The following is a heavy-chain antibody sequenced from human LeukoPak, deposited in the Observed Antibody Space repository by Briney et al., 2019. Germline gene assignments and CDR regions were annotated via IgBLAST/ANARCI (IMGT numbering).Heavy chain of an antibody. CDR2: LLYDESNK. J-gene: IGHJ3*02. D-gene: IGHD1-1*01. Sequence: AGRSLRLSCAASGFTFSSYAMHWVRQAPGKGLEWVAVLLYDESNKYYADSVKGRFTVSRDTSKNTLYLQMDTLRAEDTAVYYCARESNWNDPFDIWGQGTMVTVSS. CDR3: ARESNWNDPFDI. CDR1: GFTFSSYA. V-gene: IGHV3-30*04.